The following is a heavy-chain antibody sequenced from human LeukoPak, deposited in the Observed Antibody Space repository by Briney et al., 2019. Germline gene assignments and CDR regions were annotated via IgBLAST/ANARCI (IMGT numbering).Heavy chain of an antibody. CDR1: GFTFNNYW. CDR2: IKQDGSAT. CDR3: ARDRGFDYKDTESFDY. J-gene: IGHJ4*02. D-gene: IGHD4/OR15-4a*01. V-gene: IGHV3-7*01. Sequence: QPGGSLRLSCAGSGFTFNNYWMGWVRQAPGKGLEWVANIKQDGSATYYMDSVKGRFTISRDIAENSMYLQMNSLRVEDTAVYYCARDRGFDYKDTESFDYWGQGTLVTVSS.